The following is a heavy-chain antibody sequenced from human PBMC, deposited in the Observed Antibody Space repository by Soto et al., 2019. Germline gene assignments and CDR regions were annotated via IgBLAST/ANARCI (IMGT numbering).Heavy chain of an antibody. V-gene: IGHV4-30-2*01. Sequence: QLQLQESGSGLVKPSQTLSLTCAVSGDSISSGGYSWSWIRQPPGKGLEWIGYIYHSGSTYYNPSLKSRVTISVDRSKTQFSLKMNSVPAADTAVYYCARGVAGRYFDYWGQGTLITVSS. CDR3: ARGVAGRYFDY. CDR1: GDSISSGGYS. J-gene: IGHJ4*02. CDR2: IYHSGST. D-gene: IGHD3-10*01.